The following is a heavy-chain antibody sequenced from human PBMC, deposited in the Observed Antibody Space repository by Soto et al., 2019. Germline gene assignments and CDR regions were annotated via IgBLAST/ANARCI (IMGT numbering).Heavy chain of an antibody. J-gene: IGHJ5*02. Sequence: ASVKVSCKASGYTFTSYGISWVRQAPGQGLEWMGWISAYNGNTNYAQKLQGRVTMTTDTSTSTAYMELRSLRSDDTAVYYCARDPGSSSWYPNWFAPWGQGTLVTVSS. CDR1: GYTFTSYG. CDR2: ISAYNGNT. CDR3: ARDPGSSSWYPNWFAP. V-gene: IGHV1-18*01. D-gene: IGHD6-13*01.